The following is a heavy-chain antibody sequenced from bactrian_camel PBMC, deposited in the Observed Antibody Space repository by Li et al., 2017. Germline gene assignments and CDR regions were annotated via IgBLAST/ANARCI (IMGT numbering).Heavy chain of an antibody. V-gene: IGHV3S6*01. Sequence: VQLVESGGGLVQPGGSLRLSCAASGFTFSNNWMHWVRQAPGKGLEWVANIYLGSGSTHYADSVKGRFTVSKDNAKNTLYLQMDDLKPDDTGAYYCTAPAEGSDFGYWGQGTQVTVS. D-gene: IGHD8*01. J-gene: IGHJ6*01. CDR3: TAPAEGSDFGY. CDR1: GFTFSNNW. CDR2: IYLGSGST.